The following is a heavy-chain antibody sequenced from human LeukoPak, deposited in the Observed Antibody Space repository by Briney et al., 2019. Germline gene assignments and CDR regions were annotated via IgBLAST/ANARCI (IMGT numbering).Heavy chain of an antibody. CDR2: INPNSGGT. CDR1: GYTFTGYY. D-gene: IGHD3-16*02. V-gene: IGHV1-2*02. CDR3: ARAAITFGGVIVIYLDY. Sequence: GASVKVSCKASGYTFTGYYMHWVRQAPGQGLEWMGWINPNSGGTNYAQKFQGRVTMTRDTSISTAYMELSRLRSDDTAVYYCARAAITFGGVIVIYLDYWGQGTLVTVSS. J-gene: IGHJ4*02.